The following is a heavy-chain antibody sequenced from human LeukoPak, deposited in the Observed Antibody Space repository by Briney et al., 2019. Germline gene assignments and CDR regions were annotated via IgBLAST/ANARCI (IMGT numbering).Heavy chain of an antibody. CDR2: IYYSGST. J-gene: IGHJ4*02. CDR3: ARDPGYSSGWYFDY. Sequence: SETLSLTCTVSGGSISSYYRSWIRQPPGKGLEWIGYIYYSGSTNYNPSLKSRVTISVDTSKNQFSLKLSSVTAADTAVYYCARDPGYSSGWYFDYWGQGTLVTVSS. V-gene: IGHV4-59*01. D-gene: IGHD6-19*01. CDR1: GGSISSYY.